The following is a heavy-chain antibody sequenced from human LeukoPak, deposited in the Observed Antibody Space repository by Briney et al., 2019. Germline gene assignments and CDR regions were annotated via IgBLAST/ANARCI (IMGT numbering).Heavy chain of an antibody. D-gene: IGHD6-13*01. CDR2: IYPGDSDT. CDR3: ARGAAVKYYYYGMDV. J-gene: IGHJ6*02. CDR1: GYSFTSYW. Sequence: GESLKISCKGSGYSFTSYWIGWVRQMTGKGLEWMGIIYPGDSDTRYSPSFQGQVTISADKSISTAYLQWSSLKASDTAMYYCARGAAVKYYYYGMDVWGQGTTVTVSS. V-gene: IGHV5-51*01.